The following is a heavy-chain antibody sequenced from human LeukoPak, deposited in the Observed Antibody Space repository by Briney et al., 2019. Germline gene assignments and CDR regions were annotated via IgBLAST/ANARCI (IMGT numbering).Heavy chain of an antibody. CDR1: GFTFSDFW. V-gene: IGHV3-7*01. Sequence: QPEGSLRLSCAASGFTFSDFWMTWVRQTPGKGLEWVANIKEDGSEKNLVDSVKGRFTISRDNTNNLLYLQMNSLKGDDTAIYYCVRESRPGGPMGLYHNFDYWGQGTLVAVSS. J-gene: IGHJ4*02. CDR3: VRESRPGGPMGLYHNFDY. CDR2: IKEDGSEK. D-gene: IGHD3-16*01.